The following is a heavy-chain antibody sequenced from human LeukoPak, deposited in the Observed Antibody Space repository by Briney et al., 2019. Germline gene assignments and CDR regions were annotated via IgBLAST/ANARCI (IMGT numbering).Heavy chain of an antibody. CDR1: GFTFSDYY. D-gene: IGHD3-9*01. J-gene: IGHJ4*02. V-gene: IGHV3-11*01. CDR3: ARQHYDILTGYFGFDY. CDR2: ISSSGSTI. Sequence: GGSLRLSCAASGFTFSDYYMSWIRQAPGKGLEWVSYISSSGSTIYYAGSVKGRFTISRDNAKNSLYLQMNSLRAEDTAVYYCARQHYDILTGYFGFDYWGQGTLVTVSS.